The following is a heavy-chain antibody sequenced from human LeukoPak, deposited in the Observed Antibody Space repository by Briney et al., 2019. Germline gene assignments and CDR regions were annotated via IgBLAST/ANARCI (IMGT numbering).Heavy chain of an antibody. CDR3: ARGGGATRIDY. D-gene: IGHD5-12*01. Sequence: SETLSLTCSVSGDSIRSGSYYWSWIRQPAGKGLEWIGRIYTSGSTSYNPSLKSRVTISVDTSKNQFSLKLTSVTAADTAVYYCARGGGATRIDYWGQGTLVTVSS. CDR1: GDSIRSGSYY. CDR2: IYTSGST. V-gene: IGHV4-61*02. J-gene: IGHJ4*02.